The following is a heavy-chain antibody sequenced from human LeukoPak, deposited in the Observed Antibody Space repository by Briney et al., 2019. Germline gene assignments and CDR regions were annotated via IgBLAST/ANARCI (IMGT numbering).Heavy chain of an antibody. Sequence: SETLSLTCNVSGVSMSSNYWSWIRQPPGKGLEWIGYIYHSGNTNYSPSLESRVTMSVDESKNQFSLRVHFVSAADTAVYYCASTRRAAVAGRFDSWGQGTLVTVSS. J-gene: IGHJ4*02. V-gene: IGHV4-4*09. CDR3: ASTRRAAVAGRFDS. D-gene: IGHD6-19*01. CDR2: IYHSGNT. CDR1: GVSMSSNY.